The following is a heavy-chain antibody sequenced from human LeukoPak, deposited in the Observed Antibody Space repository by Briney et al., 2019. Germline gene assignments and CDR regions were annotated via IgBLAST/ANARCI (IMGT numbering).Heavy chain of an antibody. Sequence: GESLKISCKGSGYSLTSYWIGWVRQMPGKGLEWMGIIYPGDSDTRHSPSFQGQVTISADKSISTAYLQWSSLKASDTAMYYCARHEGPRYCSGGSCFEFDYWGQGTLVTVSS. CDR3: ARHEGPRYCSGGSCFEFDY. CDR2: IYPGDSDT. V-gene: IGHV5-51*01. D-gene: IGHD2-15*01. CDR1: GYSLTSYW. J-gene: IGHJ4*02.